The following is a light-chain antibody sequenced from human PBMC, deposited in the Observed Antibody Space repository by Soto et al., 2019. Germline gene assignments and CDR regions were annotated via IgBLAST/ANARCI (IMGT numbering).Light chain of an antibody. CDR1: QSFSSSY. CDR3: QHYDSLPIT. CDR2: GAS. J-gene: IGKJ5*01. V-gene: IGKV3-20*01. Sequence: IVLTQYTGTLSLSPGERSTLSCSASQSFSSSYLAWYQQKPGQPPRLLIYGASSRATGIPDRFSGSGSGTDFTLTISRLEPEDFAVFYCQHYDSLPITFGQGTRLEIK.